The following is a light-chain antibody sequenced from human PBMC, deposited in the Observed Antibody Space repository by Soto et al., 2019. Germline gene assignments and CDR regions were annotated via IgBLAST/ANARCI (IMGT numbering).Light chain of an antibody. Sequence: QSVLTQPPSASGSPGQSVTISCTGTSSDVGYYNYVSWYQQYPGKAPKLMIYEVYKRPSGVPDRFSGSKSGNTASLTVSGLQTEDEADYYCASYAGNNVLFGGGTQLTVL. CDR1: SSDVGYYNY. V-gene: IGLV2-8*01. CDR3: ASYAGNNVL. CDR2: EVY. J-gene: IGLJ2*01.